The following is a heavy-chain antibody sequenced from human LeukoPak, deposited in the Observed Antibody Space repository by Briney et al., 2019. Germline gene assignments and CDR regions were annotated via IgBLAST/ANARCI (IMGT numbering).Heavy chain of an antibody. CDR1: GFTLGDYA. V-gene: IGHV3-49*03. Sequence: GGSLRLSCTASGFTLGDYAMSWFRQAPGKGLEWVCFIRSKAYGGTTEYAASVRGRFTISRDDSKSIAYLQMNSLKTEDTAVYYCTRWGGGYCGGDGYSDFDYWGQGTLVTVSS. D-gene: IGHD2-21*02. J-gene: IGHJ4*02. CDR2: IRSKAYGGTT. CDR3: TRWGGGYCGGDGYSDFDY.